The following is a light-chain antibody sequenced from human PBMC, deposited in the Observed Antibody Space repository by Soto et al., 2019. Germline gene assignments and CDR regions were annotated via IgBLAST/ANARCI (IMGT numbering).Light chain of an antibody. CDR1: SSNIGAGYD. CDR3: QSYDRTLSGSWV. Sequence: QSALTQPPSVSGSPGQRVTISCTGSSSNIGAGYDVHWYQQLPGTAPKLLIYVNNNRPSGVPDRFSGSKSGTSASLAITGRQAEDEAAYYCQSYDRTLSGSWVFGGGTKLTVL. CDR2: VNN. J-gene: IGLJ3*02. V-gene: IGLV1-40*01.